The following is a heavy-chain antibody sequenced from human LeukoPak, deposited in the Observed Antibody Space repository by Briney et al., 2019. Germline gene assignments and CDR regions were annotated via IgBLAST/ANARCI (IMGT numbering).Heavy chain of an antibody. J-gene: IGHJ4*02. Sequence: GGSLRLSCAASGFTFSNNWMTWVRQAPGKGLEWVAVISYDGSNKYYADSVKGRFTISRDNSKNTLFLQMNSLRAEDTAVYFCAKDDASGWYSGLFDYWGQGTLVTVSS. V-gene: IGHV3-30*18. CDR1: GFTFSNNW. CDR3: AKDDASGWYSGLFDY. CDR2: ISYDGSNK. D-gene: IGHD6-19*01.